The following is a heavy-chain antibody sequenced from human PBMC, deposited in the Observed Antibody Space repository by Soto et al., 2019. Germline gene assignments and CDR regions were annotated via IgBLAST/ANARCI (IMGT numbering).Heavy chain of an antibody. CDR1: GDSVSSNSAA. V-gene: IGHV6-1*01. J-gene: IGHJ6*02. Sequence: SQTLSLTCAISGDSVSSNSAAWNWIRQSPSRGLEWLGRTYYRSKWYNDYAVSVKSRITINPDTSKNQFSLQLNSVTPEDTAVYYCARASQQWLVPQFYYYYYGMDVWGQGTTVTGSS. CDR3: ARASQQWLVPQFYYYYYGMDV. D-gene: IGHD6-19*01. CDR2: TYYRSKWYN.